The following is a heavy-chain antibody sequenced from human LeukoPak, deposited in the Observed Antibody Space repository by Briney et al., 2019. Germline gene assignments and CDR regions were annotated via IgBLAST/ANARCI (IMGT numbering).Heavy chain of an antibody. D-gene: IGHD2-2*01. CDR1: GFTFSSYA. Sequence: GGSLRLSCAASGFTFSSYAMSWVRQAPGKGLEWVSAISGSGGSTYYADSVKGRFTISRDNSKNTLYLQMNSLRAEDTAVYYCAKSRGSVVVPAAMSFDYWGQGTLVTVSS. J-gene: IGHJ4*02. V-gene: IGHV3-23*01. CDR3: AKSRGSVVVPAAMSFDY. CDR2: ISGSGGST.